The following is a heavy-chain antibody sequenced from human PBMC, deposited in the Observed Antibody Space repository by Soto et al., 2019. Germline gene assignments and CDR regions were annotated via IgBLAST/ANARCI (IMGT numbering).Heavy chain of an antibody. J-gene: IGHJ6*02. CDR2: ISGSGGST. V-gene: IGHV3-23*01. CDR1: VFTCSSYA. D-gene: IGHD6-6*01. CDR3: AKDSRAARPYYGMDV. Sequence: PWWSLRLSCSASVFTCSSYAMSWVRQAPGKGLEWVSAISGSGGSTYYADSVKGRFTISRDNSKNTLYLQMNSLRAEDTAVYYCAKDSRAARPYYGMDVWGQGTTVTVSS.